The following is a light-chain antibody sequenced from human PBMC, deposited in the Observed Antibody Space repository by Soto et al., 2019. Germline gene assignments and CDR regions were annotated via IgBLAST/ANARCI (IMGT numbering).Light chain of an antibody. Sequence: DIQMTQSPSAMSASVGDRVTITCRASQAISHYLAWFHQRPGKVPKRLIYGASTLESGVPSRFSGSGSWTDFTLTISSLQPEDFGTYYCLQHNTYPLSFGGGTKVE. V-gene: IGKV1-17*03. J-gene: IGKJ4*01. CDR3: LQHNTYPLS. CDR1: QAISHY. CDR2: GAS.